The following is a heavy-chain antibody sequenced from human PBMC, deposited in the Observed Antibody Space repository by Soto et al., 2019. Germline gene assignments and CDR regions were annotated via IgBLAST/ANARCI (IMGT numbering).Heavy chain of an antibody. CDR2: ISAYNGNT. CDR1: GYTFTSYG. CDR3: ARYVVPAATSRWFDP. J-gene: IGHJ5*02. Sequence: ASVKVSCKASGYTFTSYGISWVRQAPGQGLEWMGWISAYNGNTNYAQKLQGRVTMTTDTSTSTAYMELRSLRSDDTAVYYCARYVVPAATSRWFDPCGQGTLVTVSS. V-gene: IGHV1-18*04. D-gene: IGHD2-2*01.